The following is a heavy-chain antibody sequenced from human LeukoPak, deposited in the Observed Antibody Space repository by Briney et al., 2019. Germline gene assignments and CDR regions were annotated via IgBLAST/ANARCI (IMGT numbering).Heavy chain of an antibody. V-gene: IGHV1-69*13. CDR3: ARSMEQLDYYYYYGMDV. CDR2: IIPIFGTA. D-gene: IGHD6-13*01. J-gene: IGHJ6*02. CDR1: GGTFSSYA. Sequence: AASVKVSCKASGGTFSSYAISWVRQAPGQGLEWMGGIIPIFGTANYAQKFQGRVTITADESTSTAYMELSSLRSEDTAVYYCARSMEQLDYYYYYGMDVWGQGTTVTVSS.